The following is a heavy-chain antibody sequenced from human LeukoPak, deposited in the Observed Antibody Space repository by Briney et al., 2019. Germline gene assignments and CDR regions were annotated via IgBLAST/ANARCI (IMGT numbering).Heavy chain of an antibody. CDR3: ARGPYYYGSGLRNTRKSWFDP. CDR1: GGSISSGGYY. Sequence: SETLSLTCTVSGGSISSGGYYWSWIRQHPGKGLEWIGYIYYSGSTYYNPSLKSRVTISVDTSKNQFSLKLSSVTAADTAVYYCARGPYYYGSGLRNTRKSWFDPWGQGTLVTVSS. CDR2: IYYSGST. D-gene: IGHD3-10*01. J-gene: IGHJ5*02. V-gene: IGHV4-31*03.